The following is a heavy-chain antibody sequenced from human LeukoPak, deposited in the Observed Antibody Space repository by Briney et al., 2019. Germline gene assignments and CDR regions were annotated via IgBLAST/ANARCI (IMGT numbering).Heavy chain of an antibody. CDR1: GFTFSSYA. J-gene: IGHJ5*02. Sequence: GRSLRLSCAASGFTFSSYAMHWVRQAPGKGLEWVAVISYDGSNKYYADSVKGRFTISRDNSKNTLYLQMNSLRAEDTAVYYCARDRGDYGNWFDPWGQGTLVTVSS. CDR2: ISYDGSNK. V-gene: IGHV3-30-3*01. CDR3: ARDRGDYGNWFDP. D-gene: IGHD4-17*01.